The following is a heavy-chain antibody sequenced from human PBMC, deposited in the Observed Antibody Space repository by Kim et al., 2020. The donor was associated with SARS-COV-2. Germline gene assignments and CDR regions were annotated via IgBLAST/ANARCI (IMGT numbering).Heavy chain of an antibody. CDR1: GFTFSGYA. CDR3: AKDKDLSPY. CDR2: ISGSGGST. J-gene: IGHJ4*02. D-gene: IGHD3-3*01. Sequence: GGSLRLSCAASGFTFSGYAMTWVRQAPGKGLEWVSAISGSGGSTYYADSAKGRFTISRDNSKNTLYLQMNSLRAEDTAIYYCAKDKDLSPYWGQGTLVTVSS. V-gene: IGHV3-23*01.